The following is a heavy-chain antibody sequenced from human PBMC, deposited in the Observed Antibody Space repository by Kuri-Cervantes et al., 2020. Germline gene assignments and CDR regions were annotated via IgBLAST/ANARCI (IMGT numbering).Heavy chain of an antibody. D-gene: IGHD3-10*01. V-gene: IGHV4-38-2*01. CDR2: INHSGST. CDR3: ARARSNFGSGSYVDY. Sequence: SETLSLTCAVSGYSISSGYYWGWIRQPPGKGLEWIGEINHSGSTNYNPSLKSRVTISVDTSKNQFSLKLSSVTAADTAVYYCARARSNFGSGSYVDYWGQGTLVTVSS. J-gene: IGHJ4*02. CDR1: GYSISSGYY.